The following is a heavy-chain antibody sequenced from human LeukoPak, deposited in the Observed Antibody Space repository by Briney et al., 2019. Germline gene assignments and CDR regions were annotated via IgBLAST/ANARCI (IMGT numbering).Heavy chain of an antibody. CDR3: ARGGQYSSGWDFDY. D-gene: IGHD6-19*01. CDR2: MNPNSGNT. J-gene: IGHJ4*02. V-gene: IGHV1-8*01. CDR1: GYTFTSYD. Sequence: ASVKVSCKASGYTFTSYDINWVRQATGQGLEWMGWMNPNSGNTGYAQKFQGRVTMTRNTSISTAYMELGSLRSEDTAVYYCARGGQYSSGWDFDYWGQGTLVTVSS.